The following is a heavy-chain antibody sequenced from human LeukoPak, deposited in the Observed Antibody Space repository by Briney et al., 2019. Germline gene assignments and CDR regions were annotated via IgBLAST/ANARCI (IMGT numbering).Heavy chain of an antibody. CDR3: ARHVCSTILRPHRQYYFDY. Sequence: SETLSLTCTVSGGSISSSSYYWGWIRQPPGKGLEWIGSIYYSGSTYYNPSLKSRVTISVDTSKNQFSLKLSSVTAADTAVYYCARHVCSTILRPHRQYYFDYWGQETLVTVSS. D-gene: IGHD2/OR15-2a*01. J-gene: IGHJ4*02. V-gene: IGHV4-39*01. CDR2: IYYSGST. CDR1: GGSISSSSYY.